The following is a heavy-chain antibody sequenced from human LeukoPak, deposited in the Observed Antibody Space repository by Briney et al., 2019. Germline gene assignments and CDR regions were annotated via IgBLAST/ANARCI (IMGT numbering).Heavy chain of an antibody. CDR3: ARHSAHDYYDSSGLDY. CDR2: IYYSGST. D-gene: IGHD3-22*01. V-gene: IGHV4-59*08. J-gene: IGHJ4*02. CDR1: GGSISSYY. Sequence: SENLSLTCTVSGGSISSYYWSWIRQPPGKGLEWIGYIYYSGSTNYNPSLKSRVTISVDTSKNQFSLKLSSVTAADTAVYYCARHSAHDYYDSSGLDYWGQGTLVTVSS.